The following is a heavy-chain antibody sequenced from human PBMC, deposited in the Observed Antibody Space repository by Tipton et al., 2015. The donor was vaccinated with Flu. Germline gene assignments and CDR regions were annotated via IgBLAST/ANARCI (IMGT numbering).Heavy chain of an antibody. Sequence: LVKPTQTLTLTCTFSGFSLSTSGMCVSWIRQPPGKALEWLALIDWDDDKYYSTSLKTRLTISKDTSKNQVVLTMTNMDPVDTATYYCARSPDDYYSGAFDIWGQGTMVTVSS. CDR3: ARSPDDYYSGAFDI. CDR2: IDWDDDK. CDR1: GFSLSTSGMC. V-gene: IGHV2-70*01. J-gene: IGHJ3*02. D-gene: IGHD3-10*01.